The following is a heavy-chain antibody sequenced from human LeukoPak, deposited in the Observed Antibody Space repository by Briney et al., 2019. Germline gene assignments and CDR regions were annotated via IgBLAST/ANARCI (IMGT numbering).Heavy chain of an antibody. J-gene: IGHJ5*02. V-gene: IGHV3-48*01. Sequence: GGSLRLSCAASGFTFSNYNMNWVRQAPGKGLEWVSYISSSSRTIYYADSVKGRFSISRDNVRNSLYLHMNSLRAEDTAIYYCAREDWLDPWGQGTLVTVSS. CDR3: AREDWLDP. CDR2: ISSSSRTI. CDR1: GFTFSNYN.